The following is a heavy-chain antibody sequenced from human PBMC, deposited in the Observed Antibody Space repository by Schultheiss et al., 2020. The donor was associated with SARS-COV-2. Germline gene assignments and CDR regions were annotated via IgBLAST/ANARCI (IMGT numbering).Heavy chain of an antibody. J-gene: IGHJ4*02. Sequence: GGSLRLSCAASGFTFSGSAMHWVRQASGKGLEWVGRIRSKANSYATAYAASVKGRFTISRDDSKNTAYLQMNSLKTEDTAVYYCTRRSQWPRAGLDYWGQGTVVTVSS. CDR3: TRRSQWPRAGLDY. V-gene: IGHV3-73*01. CDR1: GFTFSGSA. CDR2: IRSKANSYAT. D-gene: IGHD6-19*01.